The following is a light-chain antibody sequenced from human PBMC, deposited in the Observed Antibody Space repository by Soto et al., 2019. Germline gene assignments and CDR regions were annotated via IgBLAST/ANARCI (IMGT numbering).Light chain of an antibody. CDR2: GAS. J-gene: IGKJ2*01. Sequence: EIVLTQSPGTLSLSPGERATLSCRASQSVSSSYLAWYQQKPGQAPRLLIYGASSRATGIPDRFSCSGSGTDFTLTISILEPEDFAVYYCQQYGSSPPLYTFGQGTKLEIK. CDR1: QSVSSSY. CDR3: QQYGSSPPLYT. V-gene: IGKV3-20*01.